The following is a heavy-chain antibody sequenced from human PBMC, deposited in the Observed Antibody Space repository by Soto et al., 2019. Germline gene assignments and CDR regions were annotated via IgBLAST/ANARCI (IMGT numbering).Heavy chain of an antibody. D-gene: IGHD2-2*01. Sequence: ASGKVSCKASGSTFPGPYMHWVRQAPGQGLEWMGWINPNSGGTNYAQKFQGRVTMTRDTSISTAYMELSRLGSDDTAVYYCARLIVVVPAASPRGAFDIWGQGTMVTVSS. V-gene: IGHV1-2*02. CDR1: GSTFPGPY. CDR3: ARLIVVVPAASPRGAFDI. CDR2: INPNSGGT. J-gene: IGHJ3*02.